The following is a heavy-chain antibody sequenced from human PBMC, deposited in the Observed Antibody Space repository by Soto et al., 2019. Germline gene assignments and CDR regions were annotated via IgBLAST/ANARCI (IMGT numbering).Heavy chain of an antibody. CDR1: GGSFSGYY. CDR2: INHSGST. Sequence: PSETLSLTCAVYGGSFSGYYWSWIRQPPGKGLEWIGEINHSGSTNHNPSLKSRVTISVDTSKNQFSLKLSSVTAADTAVYYCARGGRGFDYWGQGTLVTVSS. J-gene: IGHJ4*02. V-gene: IGHV4-34*01. CDR3: ARGGRGFDY. D-gene: IGHD2-15*01.